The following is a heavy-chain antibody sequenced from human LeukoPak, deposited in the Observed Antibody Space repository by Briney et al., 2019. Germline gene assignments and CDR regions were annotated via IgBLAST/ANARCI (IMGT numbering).Heavy chain of an antibody. J-gene: IGHJ4*02. CDR2: MNPNSGNT. CDR1: GYTFTSYD. V-gene: IGHV1-8*03. D-gene: IGHD1-26*01. CDR3: ARGLLWELLPDGFDY. Sequence: ASVKVSCKASGYTFTSYDINWVRQADGQGLEWMGWMNPNSGNTVYAQKFQGRVTITRNTSISTAYMELSSLRSEDTAVYYCARGLLWELLPDGFDYWGQGTLVTVSS.